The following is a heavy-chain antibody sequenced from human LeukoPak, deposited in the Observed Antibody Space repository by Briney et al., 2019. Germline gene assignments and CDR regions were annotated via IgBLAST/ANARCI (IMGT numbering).Heavy chain of an antibody. J-gene: IGHJ6*03. CDR3: AKGSGDSSGYYYVYYYYYMDA. Sequence: GGSLRLSCAASGFTFGSYAMSWVRQAPGKGLEWVSAISGSGGDTYYADSVKGRFSISRDNSKNTLYLQMNSLRVEDTAVYYCAKGSGDSSGYYYVYYYYYMDAWGKGTMVTVSS. CDR2: ISGSGGDT. V-gene: IGHV3-23*01. D-gene: IGHD3-22*01. CDR1: GFTFGSYA.